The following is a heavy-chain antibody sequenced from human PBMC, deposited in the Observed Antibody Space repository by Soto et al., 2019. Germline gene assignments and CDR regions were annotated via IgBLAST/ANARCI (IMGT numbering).Heavy chain of an antibody. CDR2: SSNDGDRT. CDR1: GFTFSDHA. V-gene: IGHV3-23*01. CDR3: ARPPLYSPGGYFDT. Sequence: LRLSCAVSGFTFSDHAMTWVRQAPGKGLEWVSTSSNDGDRTFYADSVKGRFTVYRDRSNNTLYLQMNRLRTEDTAVYFCARPPLYSPGGYFDTWGQGTMVTVSP. D-gene: IGHD6-13*01. J-gene: IGHJ4*02.